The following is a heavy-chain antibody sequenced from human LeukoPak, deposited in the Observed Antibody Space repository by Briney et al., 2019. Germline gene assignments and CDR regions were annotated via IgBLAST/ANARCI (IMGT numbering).Heavy chain of an antibody. Sequence: SETLSLTCAVYGGSFSSYYWGWIRQPPGKGLEWIGSIYYSGSTYYNPSLKSRVTISVDTSKNQFSLKLSSVTAADTAVYYCARDGPICSGGSCYSNHFDYWGQGTLVTVSS. J-gene: IGHJ4*02. V-gene: IGHV4-39*07. CDR3: ARDGPICSGGSCYSNHFDY. CDR1: GGSFSSYY. CDR2: IYYSGST. D-gene: IGHD2-15*01.